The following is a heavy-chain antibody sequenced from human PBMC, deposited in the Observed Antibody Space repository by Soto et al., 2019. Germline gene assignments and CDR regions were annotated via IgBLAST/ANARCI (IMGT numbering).Heavy chain of an antibody. CDR1: GYTFTSYG. Sequence: ASVKVSCKASGYTFTSYGISWVRQAPGQGLEWMGWISAYNGNTNYAQKLQGRVTMTTDTSTSTAYMELRSLRSDDTAVYYCARDYQLAAPSFLEWLSDYYYYYMDVWGKGTTVTVSS. J-gene: IGHJ6*03. D-gene: IGHD3-3*01. V-gene: IGHV1-18*01. CDR2: ISAYNGNT. CDR3: ARDYQLAAPSFLEWLSDYYYYYMDV.